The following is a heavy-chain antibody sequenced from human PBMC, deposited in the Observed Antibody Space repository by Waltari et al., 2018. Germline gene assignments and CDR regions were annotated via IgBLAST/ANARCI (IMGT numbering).Heavy chain of an antibody. Sequence: QVQLQQWGAGLLSPSETLSLTCAVYGGSFRGYYWTWIRQPPGKGLEWIGEINHSGSTNYNPSLKSRVTISIDTPRNQFSLKLSSVTAADTAVYYCARGRGYSVVVRGVDTGFCWFDPWGQGTLVTVSS. CDR2: INHSGST. D-gene: IGHD3-10*01. J-gene: IGHJ5*02. CDR3: ARGRGYSVVVRGVDTGFCWFDP. CDR1: GGSFRGYY. V-gene: IGHV4-34*01.